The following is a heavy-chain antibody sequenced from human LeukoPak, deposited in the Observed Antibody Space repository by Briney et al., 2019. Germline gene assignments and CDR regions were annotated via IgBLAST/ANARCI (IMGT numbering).Heavy chain of an antibody. J-gene: IGHJ6*03. Sequence: PGGSLRLSCAASGFTFSDYYMGWIRQAPGKGLEWVSYISSSGSTIYYADSVKGRFTISRDNAKNSLYLQMNSLRAEDTAVYYCARDPYYDFWSGYYAYYYYYMDVWGKGTTVTVSS. CDR3: ARDPYYDFWSGYYAYYYYYMDV. D-gene: IGHD3-3*01. V-gene: IGHV3-11*04. CDR1: GFTFSDYY. CDR2: ISSSGSTI.